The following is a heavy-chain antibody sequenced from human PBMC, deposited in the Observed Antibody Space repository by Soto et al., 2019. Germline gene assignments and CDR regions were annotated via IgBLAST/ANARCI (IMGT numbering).Heavy chain of an antibody. D-gene: IGHD2-2*01. CDR3: ARDSSPAHPEVVPAARDYYYGMDV. CDR2: ISAYNGNT. V-gene: IGHV1-18*01. CDR1: GYTFTSYG. Sequence: ASVKVSCKASGYTFTSYGISWVRQAPVQGLEWMGWISAYNGNTNYAQKLQGRVTMTTDTSTSTAYMELRSMRSDDTAVYYCARDSSPAHPEVVPAARDYYYGMDVWGQGTTVTVSS. J-gene: IGHJ6*02.